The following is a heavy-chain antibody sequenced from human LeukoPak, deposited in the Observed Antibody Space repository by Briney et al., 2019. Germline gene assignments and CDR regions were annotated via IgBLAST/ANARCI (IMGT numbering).Heavy chain of an antibody. CDR1: GDSVSSNSAA. D-gene: IGHD6-13*01. Sequence: SQTLSLTCAISGDSVSSNSAAWNWIRQSPSRGLEWLGRTYYSSKWYNDYAVSVKSRISISADTSKNQLSLQLTSVSPEDTAVYYCAKDQEIAAAGRLSYWGQGTLVTVSS. CDR2: TYYSSKWYN. CDR3: AKDQEIAAAGRLSY. V-gene: IGHV6-1*01. J-gene: IGHJ4*02.